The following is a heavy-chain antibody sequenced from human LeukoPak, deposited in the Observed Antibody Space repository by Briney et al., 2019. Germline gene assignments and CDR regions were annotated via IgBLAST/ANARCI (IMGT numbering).Heavy chain of an antibody. CDR1: GGSFTNNA. CDR3: ARVQGFVGHFDF. D-gene: IGHD3-3*01. J-gene: IGHJ4*02. V-gene: IGHV1-69*06. Sequence: ASVKVSCKVSGGSFTNNAISWVRQAPGQGPEWMGRILPIFGTAEYAEKFQGRLTITADKTTTTAYMELTSLKIEDTAFYFCARVQGFVGHFDFWGPGTPVSVSS. CDR2: ILPIFGTA.